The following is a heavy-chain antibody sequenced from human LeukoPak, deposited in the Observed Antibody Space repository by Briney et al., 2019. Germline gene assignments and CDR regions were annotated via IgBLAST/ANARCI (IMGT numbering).Heavy chain of an antibody. CDR3: ARGSTYASGCFFDY. D-gene: IGHD3-10*01. CDR2: FYYSGST. J-gene: IGHJ4*02. Sequence: SETLSLTCTVSAGSISSSTYYWGWIRQPPGKGLEWIGSFYYSGSTYYNPSLKSRVTISVDTSNNQFSLKLSSVTAADTAVYYCARGSTYASGCFFDYWGQGTLVTVSS. CDR1: AGSISSSTYY. V-gene: IGHV4-39*07.